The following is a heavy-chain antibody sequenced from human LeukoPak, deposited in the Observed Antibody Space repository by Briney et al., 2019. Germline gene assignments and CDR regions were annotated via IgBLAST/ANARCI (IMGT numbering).Heavy chain of an antibody. D-gene: IGHD3-10*01. CDR1: GFTFSSYG. J-gene: IGHJ4*02. V-gene: IGHV3-30*18. CDR3: AKDRVITMVRGVIIPFDY. Sequence: PGGSLRLSCAASGFTFSSYGIHWVRQAPGKGPEWVAVISYDGSNKYYADSVKGRFTISRDNSKNTLYLQMNSLRAEDTAVYYCAKDRVITMVRGVIIPFDYWGQGTLVTVSS. CDR2: ISYDGSNK.